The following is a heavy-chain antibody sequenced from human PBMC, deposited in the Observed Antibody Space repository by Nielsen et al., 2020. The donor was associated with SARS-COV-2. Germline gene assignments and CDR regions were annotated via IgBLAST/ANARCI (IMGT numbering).Heavy chain of an antibody. Sequence: GESLKISCAATGFPFSEYEMNWVRQAPGKGLEWVSYISSTGSSASYADSVRGRFTVSRDNANNSLFLHLNSLRAEDTVVYYCARDRWNFVNHYYGMDVWGQGTTVTVSS. D-gene: IGHD1-1*01. J-gene: IGHJ6*02. V-gene: IGHV3-48*03. CDR1: GFPFSEYE. CDR2: ISSTGSSA. CDR3: ARDRWNFVNHYYGMDV.